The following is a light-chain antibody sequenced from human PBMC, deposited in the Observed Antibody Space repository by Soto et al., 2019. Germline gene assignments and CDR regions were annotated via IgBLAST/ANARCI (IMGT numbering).Light chain of an antibody. CDR1: QSVNSNY. J-gene: IGKJ5*01. CDR3: QQRHMWPIT. V-gene: IGKV3D-20*02. CDR2: GAS. Sequence: EIVMTQSPATLSVSPGERATLSCRASQSVNSNYLAWYQQKPGQAPRLLIYGASTRATGVPARFSGSGSGTDFTLTISSLEPEDSAVYYCQQRHMWPITFGQGTRLEI.